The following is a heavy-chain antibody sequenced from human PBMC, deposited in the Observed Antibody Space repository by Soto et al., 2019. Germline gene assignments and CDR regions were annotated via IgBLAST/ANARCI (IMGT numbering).Heavy chain of an antibody. CDR3: ARVVKVRFLEWSYYYYYYMDV. J-gene: IGHJ6*03. V-gene: IGHV4-59*01. D-gene: IGHD3-3*01. CDR1: GGSISSYY. Sequence: SETLSLTCTVSGGSISSYYWSWIRQPPGKGLEWIGYIYYSGSTNYNPSLKSRVTISVDTSKNQFSLKLSSVTAADTAVYYCARVVKVRFLEWSYYYYYYMDVWGKGTTVTVSS. CDR2: IYYSGST.